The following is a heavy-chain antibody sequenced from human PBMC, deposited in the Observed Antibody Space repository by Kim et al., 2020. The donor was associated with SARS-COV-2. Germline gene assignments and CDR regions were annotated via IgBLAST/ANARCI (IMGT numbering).Heavy chain of an antibody. V-gene: IGHV4-4*02. D-gene: IGHD3-22*01. J-gene: IGHJ4*02. CDR3: ARRGMGYDSSGL. Sequence: NTNPTLKSRGTISVDKSKNQFSRKLSSVTATDTAVYYCARRGMGYDSSGLWGQGTLVTVSS.